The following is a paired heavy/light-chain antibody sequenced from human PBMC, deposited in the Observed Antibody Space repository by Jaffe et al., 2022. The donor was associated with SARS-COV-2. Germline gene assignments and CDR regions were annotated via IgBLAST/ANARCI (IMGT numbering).Light chain of an antibody. CDR3: QQSYSPPYT. V-gene: IGKV1-39*01. CDR2: SAS. J-gene: IGKJ2*01. Sequence: DIQMTQSPSSLSASVGDRVTISCRASQPISYYLNWFHQKPGKAPKFLIHSASSLQSGVPSRFSGSGSGTEFTLTITGLQPEDFATYYCQQSYSPPYTFGQGTKLEIK. CDR1: QPISYY.
Heavy chain of an antibody. J-gene: IGHJ4*02. Sequence: QVQLVQSGSELKKPGASVKVSCEASGYTFTAYPMIWVRQAPGQGLEWMGWINTNTGKPTYAQAFRGRFVFSLDTSVSTAYLQISSLEADDTATYYCAKDLAGGGGWPDYWGQGTLVTVSS. V-gene: IGHV7-4-1*02. CDR3: AKDLAGGGGWPDY. CDR2: INTNTGKP. CDR1: GYTFTAYP. D-gene: IGHD6-19*01.